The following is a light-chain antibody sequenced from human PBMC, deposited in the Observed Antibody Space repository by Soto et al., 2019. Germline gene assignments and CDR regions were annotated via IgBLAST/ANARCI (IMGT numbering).Light chain of an antibody. V-gene: IGKV1-12*01. CDR1: QAVANM. CDR2: GLS. CDR3: QQSATFPLT. Sequence: DIQMTQSPSSVSASVGDRVTITCRASQAVANMLAWYQQKRGQAPKLLIYGLSTLPGGIPSRFSGSESGADFTLTISSVQPEDSATYYCQQSATFPLTFGGGTDVEI. J-gene: IGKJ4*01.